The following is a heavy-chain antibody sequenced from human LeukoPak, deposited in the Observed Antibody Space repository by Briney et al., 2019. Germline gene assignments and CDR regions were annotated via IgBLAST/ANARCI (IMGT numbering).Heavy chain of an antibody. V-gene: IGHV3-7*01. J-gene: IGHJ4*02. Sequence: GGSLRLSCATSGFILSSYWMTWVRQAPGQGLEWVANINPDGSVQWYADSVKGRFTISRDNAKNSVYLQMNSLRAEDTAVYYCAREGGVADYWGQGTLVTVSS. CDR2: INPDGSVQ. CDR1: GFILSSYW. D-gene: IGHD3-16*01. CDR3: AREGGVADY.